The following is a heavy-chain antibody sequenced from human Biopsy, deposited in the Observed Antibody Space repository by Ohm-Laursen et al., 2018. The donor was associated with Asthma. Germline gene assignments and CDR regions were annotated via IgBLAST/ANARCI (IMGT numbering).Heavy chain of an antibody. J-gene: IGHJ3*02. CDR3: ARQSGQDYGDSSGFDI. V-gene: IGHV3-30*03. D-gene: IGHD3-22*01. Sequence: SLRLSCSASGFVFSQCGMHWVRQGPGKGLEWVALVSSDGHNKYYEDSVKGRFTISRDNSRKRLYLQINRLTVEDSAVYFCARQSGQDYGDSSGFDIWGQGAKVAVSS. CDR1: GFVFSQCG. CDR2: VSSDGHNK.